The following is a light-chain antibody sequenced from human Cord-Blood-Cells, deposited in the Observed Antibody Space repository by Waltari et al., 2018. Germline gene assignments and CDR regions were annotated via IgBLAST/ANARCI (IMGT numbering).Light chain of an antibody. Sequence: EIVMTQSPATLSVSPGERATLSCRASQSVSSNLAWYQQKPGQAPRLLIYGASTRATGIPARCSGSGSGTGFTLTISSLQSEDFAVYYCQQYNNWLTFGGGTKVEIK. J-gene: IGKJ4*01. V-gene: IGKV3-15*01. CDR2: GAS. CDR1: QSVSSN. CDR3: QQYNNWLT.